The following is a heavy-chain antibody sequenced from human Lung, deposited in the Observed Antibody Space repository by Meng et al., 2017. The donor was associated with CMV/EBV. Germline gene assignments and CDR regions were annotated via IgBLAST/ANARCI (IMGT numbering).Heavy chain of an antibody. D-gene: IGHD6-19*01. Sequence: GFGLKKPGDSVKVSCQAAGYTFTSFSMNWVRHAPGQGLEWMGWININTGNPTYAQGFTGRFVFSLDTSVSTAYLQIDSLKADDTAVYYCARGNGWRFDYWGQGTLVTVSS. CDR1: GYTFTSFS. J-gene: IGHJ4*02. CDR2: ININTGNP. CDR3: ARGNGWRFDY. V-gene: IGHV7-4-1*01.